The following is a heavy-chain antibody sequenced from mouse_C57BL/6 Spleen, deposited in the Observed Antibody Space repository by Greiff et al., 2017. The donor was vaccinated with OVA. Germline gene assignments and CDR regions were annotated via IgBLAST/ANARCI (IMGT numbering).Heavy chain of an antibody. CDR2: ISYVGSN. CDR1: GYSITSGYY. J-gene: IGHJ1*03. D-gene: IGHD2-4*01. V-gene: IGHV3-6*01. Sequence: EVQVVESGPGLVKPSQSLSLTCPVTGYSITSGYYWNWIRQFPGNKLELLGYISYVGSNNYNPSLKNRISIPLDTSKNQFFLKLNSVTTEDTATYYCARYDYDGYFDVWGTGTTVTVSS. CDR3: ARYDYDGYFDV.